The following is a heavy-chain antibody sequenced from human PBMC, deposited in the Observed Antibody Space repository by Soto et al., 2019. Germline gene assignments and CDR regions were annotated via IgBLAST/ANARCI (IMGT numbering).Heavy chain of an antibody. J-gene: IGHJ6*02. Sequence: ALVKVSCKASGYTFTSYSMHWVRQAPGQRLEWMGWINAGNGNTKYSQKFQGRVTITRDTSASTAYMELSSLRSEDTAVYYCARGPRDYYGMDGWGQGTTVTVSS. CDR3: ARGPRDYYGMDG. CDR1: GYTFTSYS. V-gene: IGHV1-3*01. CDR2: INAGNGNT.